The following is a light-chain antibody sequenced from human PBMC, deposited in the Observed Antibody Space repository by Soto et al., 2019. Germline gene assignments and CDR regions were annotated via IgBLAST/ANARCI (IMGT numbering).Light chain of an antibody. CDR1: QSVSSY. J-gene: IGKJ4*01. Sequence: EIVLTQSPATLSLSPGEIATLSCRASQSVSSYLAWYQQKPGQAPRLLIYDASNRATGIPARFSGSGSGTDFTLTISSLEPEDFAVYYCQQRSNWPLTFGGGTKVETK. CDR2: DAS. V-gene: IGKV3-11*01. CDR3: QQRSNWPLT.